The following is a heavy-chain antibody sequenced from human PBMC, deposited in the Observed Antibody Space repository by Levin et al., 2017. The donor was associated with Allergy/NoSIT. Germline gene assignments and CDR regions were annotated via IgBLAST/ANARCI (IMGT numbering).Heavy chain of an antibody. CDR2: IKSDGSSI. D-gene: IGHD2-21*02. CDR3: ARGVVVTAPGFFDH. J-gene: IGHJ2*01. V-gene: IGHV3-74*01. CDR1: GFTLSSYW. Sequence: GGSLRLSCEASGFTLSSYWMHWVRQAPGKGLVWVSRIKSDGSSISYADSVKGRFTISRDNAKNTLYLEMNSLRPEDTAVYYCARGVVVTAPGFFDHWGRGTLVTVSS.